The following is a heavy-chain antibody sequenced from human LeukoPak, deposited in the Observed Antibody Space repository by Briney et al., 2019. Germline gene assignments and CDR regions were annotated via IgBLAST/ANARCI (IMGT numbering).Heavy chain of an antibody. Sequence: GGSLRLSCAVSGFTFRTYWMHWVRQVPGKGLVWVSRINEDGSITNYADSVTGRFRISRDNAENTLYLQMNSLRADDTAVYYCAKSVVVITFRFDDWGQGALVTVSS. CDR3: AKSVVVITFRFDD. J-gene: IGHJ4*02. D-gene: IGHD2-15*01. CDR2: INEDGSIT. CDR1: GFTFRTYW. V-gene: IGHV3-74*01.